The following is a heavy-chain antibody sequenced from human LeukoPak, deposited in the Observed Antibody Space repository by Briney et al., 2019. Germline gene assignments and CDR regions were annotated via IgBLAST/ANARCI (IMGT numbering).Heavy chain of an antibody. Sequence: GGSLRLSCAASGFTFSSFTMNWVRQAPGKGLEWVSSISSSSSYIYYADSQKGRFTISRDNAKNSLYLQMNSLRAEDTAVYYCAGSVSGSYDDYYYMDVWGKGTTVTVSS. CDR2: ISSSSSYI. V-gene: IGHV3-21*01. J-gene: IGHJ6*03. CDR1: GFTFSSFT. D-gene: IGHD1-26*01. CDR3: AGSVSGSYDDYYYMDV.